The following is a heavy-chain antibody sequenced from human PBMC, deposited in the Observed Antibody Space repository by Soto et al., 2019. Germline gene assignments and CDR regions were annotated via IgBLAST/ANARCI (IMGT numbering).Heavy chain of an antibody. V-gene: IGHV3-23*01. J-gene: IGHJ6*02. CDR3: AAPRDEYGSGISWFTYGMDV. D-gene: IGHD3-10*01. CDR1: GFTFSDYA. Sequence: GGSLRLSCAASGFTFSDYAMTWVRHVPGRGLEWVSSLNGAGGSTYYADSVRGRFTISRDNSQNTLFLQMNRLTVDDTAIYYCAAPRDEYGSGISWFTYGMDVWGQGTTVTVSS. CDR2: LNGAGGST.